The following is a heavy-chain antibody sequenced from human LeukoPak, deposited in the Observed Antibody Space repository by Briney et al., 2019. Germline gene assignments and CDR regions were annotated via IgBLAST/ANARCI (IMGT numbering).Heavy chain of an antibody. Sequence: PSETLSLTCAVSGFSVSSDHYWGWTRQPQGKGLEVIGSVDHSGSTYYNPSLKGRVTMSVDTSKNQFSLKLGFVSAADAAVYFCAGSFWSAYYYFDYWGQGMLVTVSS. CDR3: AGSFWSAYYYFDY. D-gene: IGHD3-3*01. CDR2: VDHSGST. V-gene: IGHV4-38-2*01. J-gene: IGHJ4*02. CDR1: GFSVSSDHY.